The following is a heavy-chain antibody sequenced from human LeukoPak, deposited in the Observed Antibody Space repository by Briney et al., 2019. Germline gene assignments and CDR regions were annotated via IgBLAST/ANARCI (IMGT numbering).Heavy chain of an antibody. J-gene: IGHJ4*02. D-gene: IGHD1/OR15-1a*01. CDR3: AKDWNSWLPDS. V-gene: IGHV3-23*01. CDR2: ISGSGGST. Sequence: QPGGSLRLSCAASGFTFTNYAMSWVRQAPGKGLEWVSAISGSGGSTYYADSVKGRFTISRDISKNTLYLQMNSLRADDTAVYYCAKDWNSWLPDSWGQGTLVTVSS. CDR1: GFTFTNYA.